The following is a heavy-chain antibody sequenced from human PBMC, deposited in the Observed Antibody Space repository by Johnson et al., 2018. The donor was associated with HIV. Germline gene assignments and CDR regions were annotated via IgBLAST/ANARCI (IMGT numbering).Heavy chain of an antibody. CDR1: GFTFSSYA. V-gene: IGHV3-30*04. CDR2: ISYDGSNK. Sequence: QMQLVESGGGVVQPGRSLRLSCAASGFTFSSYAMHWVRQAPGKGLEWVAVISYDGSNKYYADSVKGRFTISRDNAKNTLYLQMNSLRAEDTALYYCARAWGSRDILTALRGAFDIWGQGTMVTVSS. J-gene: IGHJ3*02. CDR3: ARAWGSRDILTALRGAFDI. D-gene: IGHD3-9*01.